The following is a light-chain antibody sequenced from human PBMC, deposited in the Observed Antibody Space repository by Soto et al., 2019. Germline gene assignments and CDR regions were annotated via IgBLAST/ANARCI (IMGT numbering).Light chain of an antibody. CDR1: ESVSDNY. J-gene: IGKJ3*01. V-gene: IGKV3-20*01. CDR3: QQYGGSPPIT. CDR2: GAS. Sequence: EFVLTQSPSTLSLSPGERASLSCRASESVSDNYLAWYQQKPGQAPRLLIYGASSSAAGIPDRFSGSGAGTNFTLTISRLEAEDFAVYYCQQYGGSPPITFGPGTKVDIK.